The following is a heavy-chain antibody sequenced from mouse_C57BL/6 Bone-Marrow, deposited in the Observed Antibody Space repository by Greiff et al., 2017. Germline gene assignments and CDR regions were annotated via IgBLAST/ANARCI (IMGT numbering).Heavy chain of an antibody. V-gene: IGHV1-54*01. CDR2: INPGSGGT. D-gene: IGHD1-1*01. CDR1: GYAFTNYL. Sequence: VQLQQSGAELVRPGTSVKVSCKASGYAFTNYLIEWVKQRPGQGLEWIGVINPGSGGTNYNAKFKGKATLTADKSSSTAYMQLSSLTSEDSAVYFCARCPFITTVVATGDYFDYWGQGTTLTVSS. CDR3: ARCPFITTVVATGDYFDY. J-gene: IGHJ2*01.